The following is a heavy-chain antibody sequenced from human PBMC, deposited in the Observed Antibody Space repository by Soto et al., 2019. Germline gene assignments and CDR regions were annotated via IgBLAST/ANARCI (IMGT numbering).Heavy chain of an antibody. V-gene: IGHV1-69*13. CDR1: GGTFSSYA. J-gene: IGHJ3*02. CDR2: IIPIFGTA. Sequence: SVKVSCKASGGTFSSYAISWVRQAPGQGLEWMGGIIPIFGTANYAQKFQGRVTITADESTSTAYMELSSLRSEDTAVYYCARDHNAQYDYGDYHDAFDIWGQGTMVTVSS. D-gene: IGHD4-17*01. CDR3: ARDHNAQYDYGDYHDAFDI.